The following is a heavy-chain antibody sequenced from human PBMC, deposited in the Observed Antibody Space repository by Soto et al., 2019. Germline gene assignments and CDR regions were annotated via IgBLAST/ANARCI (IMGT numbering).Heavy chain of an antibody. CDR1: GGTFSSYA. Sequence: GASVKVSCKASGGTFSSYAISWVRQAPGQGLEWMGGIIPIFGTANYAQKFQGRVTITADESTSTAYMELSSLRSEDTAVYYCARARRGYSYGWNYCYGMDVWGQGTTVTVSS. J-gene: IGHJ6*02. V-gene: IGHV1-69*13. D-gene: IGHD5-18*01. CDR2: IIPIFGTA. CDR3: ARARRGYSYGWNYCYGMDV.